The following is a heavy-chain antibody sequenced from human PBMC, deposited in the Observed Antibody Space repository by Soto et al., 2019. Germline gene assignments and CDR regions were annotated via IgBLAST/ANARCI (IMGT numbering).Heavy chain of an antibody. D-gene: IGHD3-9*01. V-gene: IGHV1-2*04. Sequence: ASVKVSCKASGYTFTGYYMHWVRQAPGQGLEWMGWINPNSGGTNYAQKFQGWVTMTRGTSISTAYMELSRLRSDDTAVYYCARWRYFDWLSTPDYYYYGMDVWGQGTTVTVSS. J-gene: IGHJ6*02. CDR2: INPNSGGT. CDR3: ARWRYFDWLSTPDYYYYGMDV. CDR1: GYTFTGYY.